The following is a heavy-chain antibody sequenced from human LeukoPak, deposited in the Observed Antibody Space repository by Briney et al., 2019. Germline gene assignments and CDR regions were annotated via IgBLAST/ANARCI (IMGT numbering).Heavy chain of an antibody. J-gene: IGHJ4*02. D-gene: IGHD3-9*01. CDR3: ARGQTEDILTGYRDYYFDY. CDR1: GGSFSAYY. V-gene: IGHV4-34*01. CDR2: INHSGAT. Sequence: SETLSLTCAVYGGSFSAYYWTWIRQPPGKGLEWIGEINHSGATIYNPSLNSRVTISVDTSKKQFSLKVGSVTAADTAVYYCARGQTEDILTGYRDYYFDYWGQGTLVTVSS.